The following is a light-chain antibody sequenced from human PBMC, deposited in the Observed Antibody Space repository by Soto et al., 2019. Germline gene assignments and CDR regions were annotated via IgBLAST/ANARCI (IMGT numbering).Light chain of an antibody. Sequence: DIVMTQSPDSLAVSLGERATINCKSSQSVLYSSNNKNYLAWYQQKPGQPPKLLIYWASTRESGVPDRFSGSGSGTDFTLTISSLQAEDVAVYYCQQSYSPPHTFGGGTKVEIK. V-gene: IGKV4-1*01. J-gene: IGKJ4*01. CDR2: WAS. CDR1: QSVLYSSNNKNY. CDR3: QQSYSPPHT.